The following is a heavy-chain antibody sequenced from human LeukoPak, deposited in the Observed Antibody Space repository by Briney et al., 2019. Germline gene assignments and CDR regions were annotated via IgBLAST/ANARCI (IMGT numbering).Heavy chain of an antibody. J-gene: IGHJ4*02. CDR3: AKGRIAARRSPDFDY. Sequence: GGSLRLSCAASGFTFSSYAMSWVRQAPGKGLEWVSAISGSGGSTYYADSVKGRFTISRDNSKNTLYLQMNSLRAEDTAVYYYAKGRIAARRSPDFDYWGQGTLVTVSS. D-gene: IGHD6-6*01. CDR2: ISGSGGST. CDR1: GFTFSSYA. V-gene: IGHV3-23*01.